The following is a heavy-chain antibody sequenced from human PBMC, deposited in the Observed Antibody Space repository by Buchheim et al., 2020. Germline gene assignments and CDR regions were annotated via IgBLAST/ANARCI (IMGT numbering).Heavy chain of an antibody. D-gene: IGHD3-3*01. J-gene: IGHJ5*02. CDR1: GFTFSSYG. Sequence: QVQLVESGGGVVQPGRSLRLSCAASGFTFSSYGMHWVRQAPGMGLEWVAVIWYDGSNKYYADSVKGRFTISRDNSKNTLYLQMNSLRAEDTAVYYCARADDFYLSWFDPWGQGTL. CDR3: ARADDFYLSWFDP. V-gene: IGHV3-33*01. CDR2: IWYDGSNK.